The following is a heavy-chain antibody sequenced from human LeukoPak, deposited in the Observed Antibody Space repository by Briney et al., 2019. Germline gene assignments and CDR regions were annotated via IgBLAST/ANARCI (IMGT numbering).Heavy chain of an antibody. CDR3: ARVQPLAWLTHSFDY. V-gene: IGHV3-7*01. CDR2: IKQDGSEK. Sequence: PGGSLRLSCAASGFTFSSYWMSWVRQAPGKGLEWVANIKQDGSEKYYVDSVKGRFTISRDNAKNSLYLQMNSLRAEDTAVYYCARVQPLAWLTHSFDYWVQGTLVTVSS. CDR1: GFTFSSYW. J-gene: IGHJ4*02. D-gene: IGHD3-3*01.